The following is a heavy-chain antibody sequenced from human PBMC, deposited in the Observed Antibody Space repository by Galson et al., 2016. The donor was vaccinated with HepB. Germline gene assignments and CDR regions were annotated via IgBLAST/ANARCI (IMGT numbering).Heavy chain of an antibody. CDR3: AKSGRYYGVDHFDY. CDR1: GFTFSSYG. J-gene: IGHJ4*02. CDR2: XXYXXXNK. V-gene: IGHV3-30*18. Sequence: SLRLSCAASGFTFSSYGMHWVRQAPGKGXXXVAXXXYXXXNKXXXDSVYGRXXHSREXXKNTLYXQMNSLXAEDTAVYYCAKSGRYYGVDHFDYWGQGTLVTVSX. D-gene: IGHD4-17*01.